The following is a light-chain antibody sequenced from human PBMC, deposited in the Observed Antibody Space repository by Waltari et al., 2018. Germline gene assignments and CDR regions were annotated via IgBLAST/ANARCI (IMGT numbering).Light chain of an antibody. CDR1: SIDVGGYNY. J-gene: IGLJ2*01. CDR3: SSYISSSTLEL. V-gene: IGLV2-14*03. CDR2: DYS. Sequence: QSALTQPASVSGSPGRSITIPCTGTSIDVGGYNYVAWYQQPPGKAPKLIIYDYSNLPSGVSNRFSGSKSCNTASLTISGLQAEDVADYYCSSYISSSTLELFGGGTSLTVL.